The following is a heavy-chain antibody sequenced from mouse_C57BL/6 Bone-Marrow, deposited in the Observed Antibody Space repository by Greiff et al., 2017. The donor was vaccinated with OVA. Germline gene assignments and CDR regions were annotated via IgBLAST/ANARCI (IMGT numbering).Heavy chain of an antibody. Sequence: DVMLVESGGGLVQPGESLKLSCESNEYEFPSYDMSWVRQTPEKRLEWVAAINSDGGSPYYRDNMERRFIIPRDNATKTLYLQLSSLRSEDTAVYYCARLVNWALMAYWGQGTLVTVSA. CDR3: ARLVNWALMAY. J-gene: IGHJ3*01. V-gene: IGHV5-2*03. D-gene: IGHD4-1*01. CDR1: EYEFPSYD. CDR2: INSDGGSP.